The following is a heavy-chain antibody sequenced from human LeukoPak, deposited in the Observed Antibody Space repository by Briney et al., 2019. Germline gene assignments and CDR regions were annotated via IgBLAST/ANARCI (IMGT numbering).Heavy chain of an antibody. V-gene: IGHV3-74*01. J-gene: IGHJ4*02. CDR3: ARGYRPNWGSTVGDY. Sequence: PGGSLRLSCAASGFTFSSYWMHWVRQAPGKGLVWVSRINSDGSSTNYADSVKGRFTISRDNAKNTLYLQMNSLRAEDTAVYYCARGYRPNWGSTVGDYWGQGTLVTVSS. CDR2: INSDGSST. D-gene: IGHD7-27*01. CDR1: GFTFSSYW.